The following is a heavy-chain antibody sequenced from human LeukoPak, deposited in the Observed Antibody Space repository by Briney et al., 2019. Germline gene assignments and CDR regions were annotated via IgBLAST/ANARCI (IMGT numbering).Heavy chain of an antibody. Sequence: GGSLRLSCAASGFTFSSFAMNWVRQAPGKGLEWVSLISDSGGSTYYADSVKGRFTISRDNSKNTLYLQMNSLRAEDTAVYYYAKGRPYDSSGPLDYWGQGTLVTVSS. CDR1: GFTFSSFA. CDR3: AKGRPYDSSGPLDY. V-gene: IGHV3-23*01. J-gene: IGHJ4*02. D-gene: IGHD3-22*01. CDR2: ISDSGGST.